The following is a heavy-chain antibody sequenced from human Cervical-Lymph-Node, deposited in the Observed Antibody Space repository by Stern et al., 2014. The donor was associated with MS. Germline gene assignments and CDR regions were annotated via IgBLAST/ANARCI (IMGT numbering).Heavy chain of an antibody. D-gene: IGHD2-15*01. V-gene: IGHV1-2*04. CDR3: ARGYPFFDN. CDR1: GYTFTGFF. Sequence: VQLVQSGAEVKKPGASVKVSCTASGYTFTGFFLHWVRQAPGQGLEWVGWINPNTGVTKSAQKFQGWVTLTRDTSINTVYMELNRLKSDDTAVFYCARGYPFFDNWGQGTRGTVSS. CDR2: INPNTGVT. J-gene: IGHJ4*02.